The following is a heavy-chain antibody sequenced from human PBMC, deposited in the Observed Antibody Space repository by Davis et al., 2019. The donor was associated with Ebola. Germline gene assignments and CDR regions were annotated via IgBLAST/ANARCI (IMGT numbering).Heavy chain of an antibody. D-gene: IGHD6-13*01. Sequence: GESLKISCAASGFTFSSYEMNWVRQAPGKGLEWVAVISYDGSNKYYADSVKGRFTISRDNSKNTLYLQMNSLRAEDTAVYYCAKIAAAGTGGLGFDYWGQGTLVTVSS. CDR3: AKIAAAGTGGLGFDY. J-gene: IGHJ4*02. CDR1: GFTFSSYE. V-gene: IGHV3-30*18. CDR2: ISYDGSNK.